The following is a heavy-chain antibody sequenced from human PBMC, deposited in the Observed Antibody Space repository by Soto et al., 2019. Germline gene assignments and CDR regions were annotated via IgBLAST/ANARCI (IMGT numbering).Heavy chain of an antibody. CDR2: ISGSGFST. CDR3: AKDRERIATRSIDY. CDR1: GFTFSSYA. V-gene: IGHV3-23*01. Sequence: EVQLLESGGGLVQPGGSLRLSCAAAGFTFSSYAMSWVRQAPGKGLEWVSGISGSGFSTYYADSVKGRFNISRDNSKSTLYLQMNSLRAEDTAVYYCAKDRERIATRSIDYWGQGTLVTVSS. J-gene: IGHJ4*02. D-gene: IGHD6-6*01.